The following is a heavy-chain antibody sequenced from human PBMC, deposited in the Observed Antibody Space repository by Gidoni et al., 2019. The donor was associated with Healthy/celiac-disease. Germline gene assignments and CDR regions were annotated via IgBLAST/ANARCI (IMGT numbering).Heavy chain of an antibody. V-gene: IGHV3-9*01. Sequence: EVQLVESGGGLVQPGRSLRLSCAASGFTFDDYAMHWVRQAPGKGLEWVSGISWNSGSIGYADSVKGRFTISRDNAKNSLYLQMNSLRAEDTALYYCAKDRHYTATALDYWGQGTLVTVSS. J-gene: IGHJ4*02. D-gene: IGHD5-18*01. CDR3: AKDRHYTATALDY. CDR2: ISWNSGSI. CDR1: GFTFDDYA.